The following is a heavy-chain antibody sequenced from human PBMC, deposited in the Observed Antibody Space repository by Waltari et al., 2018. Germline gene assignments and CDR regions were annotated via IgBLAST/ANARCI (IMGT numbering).Heavy chain of an antibody. D-gene: IGHD3-3*01. CDR3: ASPIFGVVNTGGPFDY. Sequence: QVQLQESGPGLVKPSETLSLTCAVSGYSISSGYYWGWIRQPPGKGLEWIGSIYHSGSTYYNPHHKSRVTISVDTSKNQFSLKLGSVTAADTAVYYCASPIFGVVNTGGPFDYWGQGTLVTVSS. V-gene: IGHV4-38-2*01. CDR1: GYSISSGYY. J-gene: IGHJ4*02. CDR2: IYHSGST.